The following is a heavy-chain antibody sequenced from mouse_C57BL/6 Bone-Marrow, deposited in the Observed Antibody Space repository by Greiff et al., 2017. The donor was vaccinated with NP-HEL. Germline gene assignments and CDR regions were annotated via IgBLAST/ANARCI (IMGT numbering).Heavy chain of an antibody. CDR2: IRSKSNNYAT. CDR3: VRETTVVPGHYFDY. CDR1: GFSFNTYA. D-gene: IGHD1-1*01. Sequence: EVQVVESGGGLVQPKGSLKLSCAASGFSFNTYAMNWVRQAPGKGLEWVARIRSKSNNYATYYADSVKDRFTISRDDSESMLYLQMNNLKTEDTAMYYCVRETTVVPGHYFDYWGQGTTLTVSS. J-gene: IGHJ2*01. V-gene: IGHV10-1*01.